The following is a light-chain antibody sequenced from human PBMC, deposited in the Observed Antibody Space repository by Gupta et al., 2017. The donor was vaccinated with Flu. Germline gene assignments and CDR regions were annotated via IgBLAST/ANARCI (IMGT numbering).Light chain of an antibody. CDR1: QRVSNSH. J-gene: IGKJ4*01. CDR3: QQYETSPLT. CDR2: DAS. Sequence: DTATLSCRASQRVSNSHLVWYQQKPGQAPRLLFYDASRRATGIPDRFRGSGSGTDFTLTISRLEPADFAVYYCQQYETSPLTFGGETTVEI. V-gene: IGKV3-20*01.